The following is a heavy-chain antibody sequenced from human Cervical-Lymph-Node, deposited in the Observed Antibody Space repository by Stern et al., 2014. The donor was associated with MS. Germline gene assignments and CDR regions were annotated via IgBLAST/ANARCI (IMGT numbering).Heavy chain of an antibody. CDR1: GASISTGGYY. CDR3: ARGYGGYGALDF. J-gene: IGHJ3*01. V-gene: IGHV4-31*03. D-gene: IGHD4-17*01. CDR2: IYNSGSA. Sequence: VQLEESGPGLVKPSQTLSLTCTVSGASISTGGYYWSWIRQHPGKGLEWIGYIYNSGSAFHTPSLKSRLTISVDTSKNQLSLKLNSVTAADTAVYYCARGYGGYGALDFWGQGTMVTVSS.